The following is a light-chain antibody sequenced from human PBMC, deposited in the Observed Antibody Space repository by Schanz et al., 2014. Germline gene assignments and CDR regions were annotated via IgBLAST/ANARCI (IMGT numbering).Light chain of an antibody. V-gene: IGLV2-14*01. CDR2: EVN. CDR3: SSYTSSSTVV. J-gene: IGLJ2*01. Sequence: QSALTQPASVSGSPGQSITISCTGTSSDVGGYNFVSWYQQHPGKAPKLMIYEVNKRPSGVPDRFSGSKSGTSASLAITGLQAEDEADYYCSSYTSSSTVVFGGGTKLTVL. CDR1: SSDVGGYNF.